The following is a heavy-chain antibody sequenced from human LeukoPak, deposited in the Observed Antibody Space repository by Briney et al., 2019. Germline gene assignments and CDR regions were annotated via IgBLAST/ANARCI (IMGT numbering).Heavy chain of an antibody. V-gene: IGHV1-2*02. Sequence: GASVKVSCKASGYTXTGYYMHWVRQAPGQGLEWMGWINPNSGGTNYAQKFQGRVTMTRDTSISTAYMELSRLRSDDTAVYYCARDWMAYNQEPNWFDPWGQGTLVTVSS. CDR2: INPNSGGT. D-gene: IGHD1-1*01. CDR1: GYTXTGYY. J-gene: IGHJ5*02. CDR3: ARDWMAYNQEPNWFDP.